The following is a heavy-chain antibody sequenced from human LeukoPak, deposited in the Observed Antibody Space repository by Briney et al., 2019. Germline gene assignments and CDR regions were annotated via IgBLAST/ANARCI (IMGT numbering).Heavy chain of an antibody. Sequence: PSETLSLTCAVYSGSFSGYYWSWIRQPPGKGLEWIGEINHSGSTNYNPSLKSRVTISVDTSKNQFSLKLSSVTAADTAVYYCARRFPRVNPEYYYDSSGYYLDYWGQGTLVTVSS. V-gene: IGHV4-34*01. D-gene: IGHD3-22*01. CDR2: INHSGST. J-gene: IGHJ4*02. CDR1: SGSFSGYY. CDR3: ARRFPRVNPEYYYDSSGYYLDY.